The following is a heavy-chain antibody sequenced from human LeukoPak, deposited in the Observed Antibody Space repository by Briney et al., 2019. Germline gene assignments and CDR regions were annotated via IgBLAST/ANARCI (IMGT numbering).Heavy chain of an antibody. Sequence: SQTLSLTCAVSGGSISSGGYSWGWIRQPRGRGREWIVYIYHSGSTYDNPSLKSRVTISVDRSKNQFSLKLSSVTAADTAVYYCARGAIAAAGNWFDPWGQGTLVTVSS. CDR3: ARGAIAAAGNWFDP. V-gene: IGHV4-30-2*01. CDR2: IYHSGST. J-gene: IGHJ5*02. D-gene: IGHD6-13*01. CDR1: GGSISSGGYS.